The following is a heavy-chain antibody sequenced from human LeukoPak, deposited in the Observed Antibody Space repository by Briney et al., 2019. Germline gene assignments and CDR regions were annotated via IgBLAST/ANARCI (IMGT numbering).Heavy chain of an antibody. CDR2: TSSTSSYI. CDR1: GFTFSSYS. CDR3: ASQTSVLLNDYGDYHFDY. Sequence: GGSLRLSCAASGFTFSSYSMNWIRQAPGKGLEWVSSTSSTSSYIYYADSLKGRYTISRDNAKNSLYLQMNSLRAEDTAIYYCASQTSVLLNDYGDYHFDYWGQGTLVTVSS. J-gene: IGHJ4*02. D-gene: IGHD4-17*01. V-gene: IGHV3-21*01.